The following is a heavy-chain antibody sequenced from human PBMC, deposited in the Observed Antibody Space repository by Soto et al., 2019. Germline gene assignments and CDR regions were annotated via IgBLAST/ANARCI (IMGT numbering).Heavy chain of an antibody. Sequence: QVQLQESGPGLVKPSQTLSLTCTVSGGSISSGGYYWSWIRQHPGKGLEWIGYIHYSGSTYYNPSLTSRITISLDTSMNQFSLKLSSVTAADTAVYYCARVAHYYDSSGYPGSLDYWGQGTLVTVSS. CDR3: ARVAHYYDSSGYPGSLDY. CDR2: IHYSGST. CDR1: GGSISSGGYY. V-gene: IGHV4-31*03. D-gene: IGHD3-22*01. J-gene: IGHJ4*02.